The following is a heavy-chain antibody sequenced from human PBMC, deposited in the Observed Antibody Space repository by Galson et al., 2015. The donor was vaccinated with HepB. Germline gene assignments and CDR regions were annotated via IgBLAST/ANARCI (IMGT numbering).Heavy chain of an antibody. Sequence: QSGAEVKKPGESLKISCKGSGYSFTSYWITWVRQMPGKGLEWMGRIDPSDSYNIYSPSLQGHVTISADKSISTAYLQLSSLKASDTAMYYCARGYYYEESGYKDDYWGQGTLVTVSS. CDR1: GYSFTSYW. CDR3: ARGYYYEESGYKDDY. D-gene: IGHD3-22*01. V-gene: IGHV5-10-1*01. CDR2: IDPSDSYN. J-gene: IGHJ4*02.